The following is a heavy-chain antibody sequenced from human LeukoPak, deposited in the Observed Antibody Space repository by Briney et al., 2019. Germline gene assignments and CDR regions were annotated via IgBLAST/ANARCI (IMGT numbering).Heavy chain of an antibody. CDR3: ARGRLHILLWFGELRNNWFDP. D-gene: IGHD3-10*01. Sequence: SETLSLTCTVSGGSISSYYWSWIRQPPGKGLEWIGEINHSGSTNYNPSLKSRVTISVDTSKNQFSLKLSSVTAADTAVYYCARGRLHILLWFGELRNNWFDPWGQGTLVTVSS. V-gene: IGHV4-34*01. J-gene: IGHJ5*02. CDR1: GGSISSYY. CDR2: INHSGST.